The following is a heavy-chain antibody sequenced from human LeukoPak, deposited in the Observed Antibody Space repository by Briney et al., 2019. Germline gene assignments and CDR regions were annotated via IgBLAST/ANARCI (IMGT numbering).Heavy chain of an antibody. CDR1: GFTFSSYS. Sequence: GGSLRLSCAASGFTFSSYSMNWVRQAPGKGLEWVSSISSSSSYIYYADSVKGRFTISRDNAKNSLYLQMNSLGAEDTAVYYCAREKGYCSSTSCSFGRYFDYWGQGTLVTVSS. CDR2: ISSSSSYI. J-gene: IGHJ4*02. D-gene: IGHD2-2*01. CDR3: AREKGYCSSTSCSFGRYFDY. V-gene: IGHV3-21*01.